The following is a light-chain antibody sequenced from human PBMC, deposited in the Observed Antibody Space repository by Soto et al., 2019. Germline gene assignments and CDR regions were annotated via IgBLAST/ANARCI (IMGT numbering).Light chain of an antibody. V-gene: IGLV2-14*01. CDR3: TSYTSSTTLYV. CDR1: SSDVGDYIS. J-gene: IGLJ1*01. Sequence: QSVLTQPASVSGSPGQSISISCTGPSSDVGDYISVSWFQQHPGKAPKLMIYEVSNRPSGVSNRFSGYKSANTASLTISGLQAEDEADYYCTSYTSSTTLYVFGTGTKVTVL. CDR2: EVS.